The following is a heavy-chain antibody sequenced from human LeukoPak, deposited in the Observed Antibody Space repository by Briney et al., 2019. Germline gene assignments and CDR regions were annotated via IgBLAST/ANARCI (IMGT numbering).Heavy chain of an antibody. CDR1: GYTFTSYG. CDR2: ISAYSGNT. J-gene: IGHJ4*02. Sequence: ASVKVSCKASGYTFTSYGISWVQQAPGQGLEWMGWISAYSGNTNYAQKLQGRVTMTTDTSTSTAYMEPRSLRSDDTAVYYCARDRQQVRGYSYGDFDYWGQGTLVTVSS. CDR3: ARDRQQVRGYSYGDFDY. V-gene: IGHV1-18*01. D-gene: IGHD5-18*01.